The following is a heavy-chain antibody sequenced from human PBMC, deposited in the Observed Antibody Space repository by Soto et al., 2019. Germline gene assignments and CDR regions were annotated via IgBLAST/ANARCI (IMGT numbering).Heavy chain of an antibody. CDR2: ISYDGSNK. Sequence: GGSLRLSCAASGFTFSSYGMHWVRQAPGKGLEWVAVISYDGSNKYYADSVKGRFTISRDNSKNTLYLQMNSLRAEDTAVYYCAKDFPYYYDSSGLVTHSGMDVWGQGTTVTVSS. CDR1: GFTFSSYG. J-gene: IGHJ6*02. V-gene: IGHV3-30*18. CDR3: AKDFPYYYDSSGLVTHSGMDV. D-gene: IGHD3-22*01.